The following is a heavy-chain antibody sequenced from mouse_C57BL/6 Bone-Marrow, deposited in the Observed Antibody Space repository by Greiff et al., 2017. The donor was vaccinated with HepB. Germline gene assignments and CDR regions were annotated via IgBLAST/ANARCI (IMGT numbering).Heavy chain of an antibody. CDR3: AILDGWYFDV. J-gene: IGHJ1*03. CDR1: GYAFSSSW. CDR2: IYPGDGDT. V-gene: IGHV1-82*01. Sequence: QVQLKQSGPELVKPGASVKISCKASGYAFSSSWMNWVKQRPGKGLEWIGRIYPGDGDTNYNGKFKGKATLTEDKSSSTAYMQLSSLTSEDSAVYFCAILDGWYFDVWGTGTTVTVSS. D-gene: IGHD2-3*01.